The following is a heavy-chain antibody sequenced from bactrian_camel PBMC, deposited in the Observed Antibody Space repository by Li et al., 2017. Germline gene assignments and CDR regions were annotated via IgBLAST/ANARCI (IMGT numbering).Heavy chain of an antibody. Sequence: VQLVESGGGSVEAGGSLRLSCSVSRSPGCRYDISWYRRAPGKERTFVSEIDRYGLTKYADSVKGRFTISRDNAQNTAYLQMNSLKPEDTAMYYCAADVPLSDLSGDRRSTVVLTGTNPIRYNYWGQGTQVTVS. V-gene: IGHV3S53*01. CDR2: IDRYGLT. CDR1: RSPGCRYD. J-gene: IGHJ4*01. CDR3: AADVPLSDLSGDRRSTVVLTGTNPIRYNY. D-gene: IGHD6*01.